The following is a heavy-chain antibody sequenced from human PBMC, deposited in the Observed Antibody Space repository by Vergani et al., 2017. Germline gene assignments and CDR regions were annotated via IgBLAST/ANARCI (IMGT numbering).Heavy chain of an antibody. CDR1: GGSFSGYY. D-gene: IGHD3-3*01. CDR2: INHSGST. CDR3: ASTYYDFWSGYRPPFFDY. Sequence: QVQLQQWGAGLLKPSETLSLTCAVYGGSFSGYYWSWIRQPPGKGLEWIGEINHSGSTNYHPSLKSRVTISVDTSKNQFSLKLSSVTAADTAVYYCASTYYDFWSGYRPPFFDYWGQGTLVTVSS. V-gene: IGHV4-34*01. J-gene: IGHJ4*02.